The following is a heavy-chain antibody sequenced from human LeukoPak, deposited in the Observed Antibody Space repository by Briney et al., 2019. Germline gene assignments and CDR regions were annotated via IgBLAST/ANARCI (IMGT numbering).Heavy chain of an antibody. Sequence: GAPVKVSCKASLYTFTTYYMHCGRQAPGQGLEWMGVSNPSGGITSYTQKLQGRVTMTRDTSTRTVYMELSSLGSEDTAGYYCARDRKDFWGGYYSYFDYWGQGNLVTVSS. J-gene: IGHJ4*02. V-gene: IGHV1-46*04. CDR3: ARDRKDFWGGYYSYFDY. CDR1: LYTFTTYY. D-gene: IGHD3-3*01. CDR2: SNPSGGIT.